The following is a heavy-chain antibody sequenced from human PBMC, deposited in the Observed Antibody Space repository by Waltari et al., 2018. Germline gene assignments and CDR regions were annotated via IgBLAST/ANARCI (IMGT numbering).Heavy chain of an antibody. CDR1: GYTFTGYY. Sequence: QEQLVQSGAAVKKPGASVKVSCRASGYTFTGYYMPWVRPAPGQGLEWMGWINPNSGGTIYAQKFQGRVTMTRDTSISTAYMELSRLRSDDTAVYYCARDRVVVIANDAFDIWGQGTMVTVSS. V-gene: IGHV1-2*02. CDR3: ARDRVVVIANDAFDI. J-gene: IGHJ3*02. CDR2: INPNSGGT. D-gene: IGHD2-21*01.